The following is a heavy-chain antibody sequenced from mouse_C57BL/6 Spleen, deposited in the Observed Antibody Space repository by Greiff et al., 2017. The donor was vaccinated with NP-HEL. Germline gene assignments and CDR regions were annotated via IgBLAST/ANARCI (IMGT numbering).Heavy chain of an antibody. CDR2: IYPGDGDT. CDR1: GYAFSSSW. CDR3: ARRGSSGPMDY. V-gene: IGHV1-82*01. Sequence: QVQLQQSGPELVKPGASVKISCKASGYAFSSSWMNWVKQRPGKGLEWIGRIYPGDGDTNYNGKFKGKATLTADKSSSTAYMQLSSLTSEDSAVYFCARRGSSGPMDYWGQGTSVTVSS. J-gene: IGHJ4*01. D-gene: IGHD3-2*02.